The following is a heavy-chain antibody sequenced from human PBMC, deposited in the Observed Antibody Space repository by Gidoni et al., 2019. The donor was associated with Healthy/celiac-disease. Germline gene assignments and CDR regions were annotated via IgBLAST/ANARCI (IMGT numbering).Heavy chain of an antibody. CDR3: ARAKVGATPYYFDY. V-gene: IGHV3-7*01. Sequence: EVQLVESGGGLVQPGGSLRLSCAASGFTFSSYWMSWVRQAPGKGLEWVANIKQDGSEKYYVDSVKGRFTISRDNAKNSLYLQMNSLRAEDTAVYYCARAKVGATPYYFDYWGQGTLVTVSS. J-gene: IGHJ4*02. CDR2: IKQDGSEK. D-gene: IGHD1-26*01. CDR1: GFTFSSYW.